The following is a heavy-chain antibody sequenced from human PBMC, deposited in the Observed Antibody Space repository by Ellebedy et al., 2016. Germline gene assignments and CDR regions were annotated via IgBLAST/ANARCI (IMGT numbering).Heavy chain of an antibody. D-gene: IGHD3-9*01. CDR3: ARSPHYDILSGLDS. CDR1: GGSMSSYY. J-gene: IGHJ4*02. CDR2: VDDSGSP. V-gene: IGHV4-59*01. Sequence: SETLSLXXSVSGGSMSSYYWNWIRQPPGKGLEWIGYVDDSGSPIYNASLGSRVTMSVDTSKNQFSLKLSSVTAANTAIYFCARSPHYDILSGLDSWGQGTQVTVPS.